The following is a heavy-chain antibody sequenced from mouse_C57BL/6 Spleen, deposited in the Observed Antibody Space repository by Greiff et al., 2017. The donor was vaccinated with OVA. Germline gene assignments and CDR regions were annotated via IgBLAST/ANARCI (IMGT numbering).Heavy chain of an antibody. CDR1: GYSITSGYY. CDR2: ISYDGSN. CDR3: ARRGGSSYGFAY. Sequence: VQLKESGPGLVKPSQSLSLTCSVTGYSITSGYYWNWIRQFPGNKLEWMGYISYDGSNNYNPSLKNRISITRDTSKNQFFLKLNSVTTEDTATYYCARRGGSSYGFAYWGQGTLVTVSA. D-gene: IGHD1-1*01. V-gene: IGHV3-6*01. J-gene: IGHJ3*01.